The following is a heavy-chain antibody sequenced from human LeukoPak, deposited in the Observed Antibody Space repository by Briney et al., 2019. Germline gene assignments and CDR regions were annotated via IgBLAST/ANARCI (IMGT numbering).Heavy chain of an antibody. CDR2: INSDASST. J-gene: IGHJ4*02. D-gene: IGHD4-23*01. CDR3: ARDDYGGNPDY. CDR1: GFTFSSYW. V-gene: IGHV3-74*01. Sequence: SGGSLRLSCAASGFTFSSYWMHWIRQAPGKGLVWVSRINSDASSTSYADSVKGRFSIARDNAKNTLYLQMSGLRAEDTAVYYCARDDYGGNPDYWGQGTLVTVSS.